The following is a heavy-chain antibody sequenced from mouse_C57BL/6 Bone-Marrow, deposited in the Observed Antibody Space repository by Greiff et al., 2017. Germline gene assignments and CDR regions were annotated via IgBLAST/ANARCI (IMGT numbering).Heavy chain of an antibody. D-gene: IGHD2-4*01. J-gene: IGHJ3*01. CDR1: GYTFTSYG. Sequence: QVQLQQSGAELARPGASVKLSCKASGYTFTSYGISWVKQRTGQGLEWIGEIYPRSGNTYYNEKFKGKATLTADKSSSTAYMELRSLTSEDSAVYFCARLYYDYDTWFAYWGQGTLVTVSA. V-gene: IGHV1-81*01. CDR2: IYPRSGNT. CDR3: ARLYYDYDTWFAY.